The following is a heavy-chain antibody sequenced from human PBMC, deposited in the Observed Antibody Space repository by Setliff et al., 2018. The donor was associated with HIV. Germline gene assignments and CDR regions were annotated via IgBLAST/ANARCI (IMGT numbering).Heavy chain of an antibody. CDR1: GGSISSYF. D-gene: IGHD6-19*01. CDR2: IYTNGST. CDR3: ASGREAVAGALHFDY. J-gene: IGHJ4*02. V-gene: IGHV4-4*08. Sequence: PSETLSLTCTVSGGSISSYFWSWIRQPPGEGLEWIGYIYTNGSTNYNPSLKSRVTISVDTSKNQFSLKLNSVTAADTAVYYCASGREAVAGALHFDYWGQGPLVTVSS.